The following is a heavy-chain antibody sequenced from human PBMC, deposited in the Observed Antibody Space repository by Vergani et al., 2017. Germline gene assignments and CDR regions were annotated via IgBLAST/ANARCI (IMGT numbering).Heavy chain of an antibody. Sequence: QVTLKESGPALVKPTQTLRLTCTFSGFSLSTSGMRVSWIRQPPGKALEWLARIDWDDDKFYSTSLKTRLTISKDTSKNQVVLTMTNMDPVDTATYYCAXTSYSSSWSDAFDIWGQGTMVTVSS. D-gene: IGHD6-13*01. CDR2: IDWDDDK. CDR1: GFSLSTSGMR. V-gene: IGHV2-70*04. J-gene: IGHJ3*02. CDR3: AXTSYSSSWSDAFDI.